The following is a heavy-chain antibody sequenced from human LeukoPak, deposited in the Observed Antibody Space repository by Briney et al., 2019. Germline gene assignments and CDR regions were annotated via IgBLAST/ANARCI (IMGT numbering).Heavy chain of an antibody. V-gene: IGHV3-23*01. Sequence: GGSLRLSCAASGFTFSSYAMSWVRQAPGKGLEWASAISGSGGSTYYADSVKGRFTISRDNSKNTLYLQMNSRRAEDTAVYYCARSSGYDYYYYYYMDVWGKGNTVTVSS. J-gene: IGHJ6*03. D-gene: IGHD5-12*01. CDR2: ISGSGGST. CDR3: ARSSGYDYYYYYYMDV. CDR1: GFTFSSYA.